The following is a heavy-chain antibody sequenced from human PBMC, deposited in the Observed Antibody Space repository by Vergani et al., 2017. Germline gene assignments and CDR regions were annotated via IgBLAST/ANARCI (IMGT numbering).Heavy chain of an antibody. D-gene: IGHD3-22*01. CDR3: AKDKSPRYDDSSGPTSV. Sequence: EVQLLESGGGLVQPGGSLRLSCAASGFTFSSYAMSWVLPAPGKGLELVSAISGSGGSTYYADAVKGRFTISRDNSKNTLYLHMNRLRAEDKAVSYCAKDKSPRYDDSSGPTSVWGQGTLVTVSS. V-gene: IGHV3-23*01. CDR2: ISGSGGST. J-gene: IGHJ4*02. CDR1: GFTFSSYA.